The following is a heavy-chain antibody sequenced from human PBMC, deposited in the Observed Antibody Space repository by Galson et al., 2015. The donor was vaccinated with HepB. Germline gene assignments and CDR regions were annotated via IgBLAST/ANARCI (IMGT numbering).Heavy chain of an antibody. CDR2: IGSNANNYAT. V-gene: IGHV3-73*01. D-gene: IGHD3-16*01. CDR1: GFTFSSSA. CDR3: YRLGDRAGYSSA. Sequence: SLRLSCAASGFTFSSSAMHWVRQTSGKGLEWVGRIGSNANNYATAYAASGKGRFIIARDDSKNTPFLQMNSLKNEDTAVYFCYRLGDRAGYSSAWGQGTLVTVSS. J-gene: IGHJ5*02.